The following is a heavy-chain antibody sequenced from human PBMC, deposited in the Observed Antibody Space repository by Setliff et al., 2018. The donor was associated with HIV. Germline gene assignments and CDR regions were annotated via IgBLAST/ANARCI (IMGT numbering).Heavy chain of an antibody. CDR3: ARQPLYNDYDWRSYYFDY. V-gene: IGHV4-39*01. J-gene: IGHJ4*02. D-gene: IGHD5-12*01. Sequence: SETLSLTCTVSGDSMSSDNYFWVWVRQPPGKGLEWIGEINHSGSTNYNPSLKSRFTISVDTSKNQFSLKLRSVTAADTAVYYCARQPLYNDYDWRSYYFDYWGQGSLVTVSS. CDR2: INHSGST. CDR1: GDSMSSDNYF.